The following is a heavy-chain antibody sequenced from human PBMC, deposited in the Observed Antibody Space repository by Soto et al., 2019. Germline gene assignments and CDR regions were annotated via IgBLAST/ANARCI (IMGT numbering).Heavy chain of an antibody. CDR2: ISPDGSDV. CDR1: GFPFTNYW. Sequence: GGSLRLCCAASGFPFTNYWMNWVRQTSGKGLMWVSRISPDGSDVGYADSVEGRFTVSRDNAKNTLYLQMHSLRAEDTAMYYCACWGHIVPVAPSDFDRWGQGTLVTVSS. V-gene: IGHV3-74*01. D-gene: IGHD2-8*02. CDR3: ACWGHIVPVAPSDFDR. J-gene: IGHJ4*02.